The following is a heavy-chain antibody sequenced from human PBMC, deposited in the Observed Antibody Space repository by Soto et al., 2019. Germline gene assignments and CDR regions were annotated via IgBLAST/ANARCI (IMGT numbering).Heavy chain of an antibody. CDR1: GFTVRNFV. Sequence: EVELLESGGGIVQPGGSLEVPWVASGFTVRNFVMRLVRQASGKGLEWVSAIRGTGGETFYADSVKGRFTISRDNSKNTLYLQMNSLRDEDTALYFCAQDRGWGVVSPSHDYWGQGTLVTVSS. CDR3: AQDRGWGVVSPSHDY. J-gene: IGHJ4*02. D-gene: IGHD2-21*01. V-gene: IGHV3-23*01. CDR2: IRGTGGET.